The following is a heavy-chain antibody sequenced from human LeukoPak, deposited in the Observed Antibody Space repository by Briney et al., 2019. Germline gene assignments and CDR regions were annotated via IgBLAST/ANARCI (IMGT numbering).Heavy chain of an antibody. CDR2: IYHSGST. J-gene: IGHJ4*02. V-gene: IGHV4-4*02. Sequence: SETLSLTCAVSGGSISSSNWWSWVRQPPGKGLEWNGEIYHSGSTNYNPSLKSRVTISVDKSKNQFSLKLSSVTAADTAVYYCARYNHPRGYGSGSYFDWGQGTLVTVSS. D-gene: IGHD3-10*01. CDR1: GGSISSSNW. CDR3: ARYNHPRGYGSGSYFD.